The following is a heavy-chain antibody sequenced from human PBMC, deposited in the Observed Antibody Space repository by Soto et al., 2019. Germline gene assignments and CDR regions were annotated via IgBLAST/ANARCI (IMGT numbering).Heavy chain of an antibody. CDR1: GGSVSSGSYY. Sequence: SSETLSLTCTVSGGSVSSGSYYWSWIRQPPGKGLEWIGYIYYSGSTNYNPSLKSRVTISVDTSKNQFPLKLSSVTAADTAVYYCARVGTVVKEFDYWGQGTLVTVSS. CDR2: IYYSGST. J-gene: IGHJ4*02. V-gene: IGHV4-61*01. D-gene: IGHD2-21*01. CDR3: ARVGTVVKEFDY.